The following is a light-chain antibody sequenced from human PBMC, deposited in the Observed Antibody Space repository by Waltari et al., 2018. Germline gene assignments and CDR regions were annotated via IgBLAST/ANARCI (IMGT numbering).Light chain of an antibody. V-gene: IGLV2-23*02. Sequence: QSALPPPASVSGSPRQSMTISCTGTLGDVGNYKRGRWYQQHPGKATQLMIFAVSNRPSGVSDCFSGSKSGDMASLTISGLQPEDEAEYFCSSYAGSSKGVFGGGTKVTVL. CDR1: LGDVGNYKR. CDR2: AVS. J-gene: IGLJ2*01. CDR3: SSYAGSSKGV.